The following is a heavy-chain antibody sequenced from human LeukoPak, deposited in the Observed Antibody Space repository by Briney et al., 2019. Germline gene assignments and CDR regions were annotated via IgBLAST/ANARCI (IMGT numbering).Heavy chain of an antibody. CDR1: GGSISSYY. CDR3: ARGFDSKSTYFDY. D-gene: IGHD5-12*01. Sequence: SETLSLTCTVPGGSISSYYWNWIRQPPGKGLEWIGYISYSGSTNYNPSLKSRVTISLGTSKNQFSLKVRSVTAADTAVYYCARGFDSKSTYFDYWGQGTLVTVSS. V-gene: IGHV4-59*01. CDR2: ISYSGST. J-gene: IGHJ4*02.